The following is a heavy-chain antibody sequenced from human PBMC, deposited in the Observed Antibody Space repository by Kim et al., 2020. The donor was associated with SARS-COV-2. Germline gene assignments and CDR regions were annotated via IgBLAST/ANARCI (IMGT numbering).Heavy chain of an antibody. CDR1: GGSISSYY. Sequence: SETLSLTCTVSGGSISSYYWSWIRQPPGKGLEWIGYIYYSGSTNYNPSLKSRVTISVDTSKNQFSLKLSSVTAADTAVYYCARGRGDGYWGQGTLVTVSS. CDR3: ARGRGDGY. D-gene: IGHD2-21*02. V-gene: IGHV4-59*01. CDR2: IYYSGST. J-gene: IGHJ4*02.